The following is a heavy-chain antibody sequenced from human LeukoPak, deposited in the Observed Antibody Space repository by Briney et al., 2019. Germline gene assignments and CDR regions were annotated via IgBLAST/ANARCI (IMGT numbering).Heavy chain of an antibody. CDR2: INWNGGST. CDR3: ARDPEYYYDSSGYYFNDAFDI. Sequence: PGGSLRLSCAASGFTFDDYGMSWVRQAPGKGLEWVSGINWNGGSTGYADSVKGRFTISRDNAKNSLYPQMNSLRAEDTALYYCARDPEYYYDSSGYYFNDAFDIWGQGTMVTVSS. J-gene: IGHJ3*02. D-gene: IGHD3-22*01. CDR1: GFTFDDYG. V-gene: IGHV3-20*04.